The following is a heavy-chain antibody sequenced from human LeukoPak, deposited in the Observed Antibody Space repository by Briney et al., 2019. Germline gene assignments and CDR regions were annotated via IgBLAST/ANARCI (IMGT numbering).Heavy chain of an antibody. CDR1: GYTFTSYG. V-gene: IGHV1-18*01. Sequence: ASVKVSCKASGYTFTSYGISWVRQAPGQGLEWMGWISAYNGNTNYAQKLQGRVTMTTDTSTSTAYMELRSLRSDDTAVYYCARAPEWIQLWLVDYWGQGTLVTVSS. D-gene: IGHD5-18*01. CDR2: ISAYNGNT. CDR3: ARAPEWIQLWLVDY. J-gene: IGHJ4*02.